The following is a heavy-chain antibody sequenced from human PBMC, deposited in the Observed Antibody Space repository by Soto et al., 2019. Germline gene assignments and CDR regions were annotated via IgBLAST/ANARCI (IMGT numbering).Heavy chain of an antibody. Sequence: SGPTLVNPTHPLTLTCTFSGFSLRTSGVGVGWFRQPPGKALEWLALIYWNDDKRYKPSLKSRLTITKDTSKNQVVLTMTNMDLVDTTTYYCAHTYDSSGYYYVNSPYWGQGTLVTVSS. V-gene: IGHV2-5*01. CDR2: IYWNDDK. CDR3: AHTYDSSGYYYVNSPY. D-gene: IGHD3-22*01. CDR1: GFSLRTSGVG. J-gene: IGHJ4*02.